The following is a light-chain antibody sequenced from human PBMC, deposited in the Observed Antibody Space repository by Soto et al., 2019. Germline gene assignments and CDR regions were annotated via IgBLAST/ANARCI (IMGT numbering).Light chain of an antibody. V-gene: IGKV3-20*01. CDR2: GVS. CDR3: GQFVSAPPRT. CDR1: QSVSSTF. J-gene: IGKJ1*01. Sequence: EIVLTQSPGTLSLSPGERATLSCRASQSVSSTFLAWYQQKPGQPPRLLIFGVSNRATGIPDRFSGSGSGTDFTLTINRLEPEDFAVYYCGQFVSAPPRTFGLGTKVEIK.